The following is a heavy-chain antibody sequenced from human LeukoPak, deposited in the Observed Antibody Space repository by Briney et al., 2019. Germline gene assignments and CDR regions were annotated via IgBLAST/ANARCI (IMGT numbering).Heavy chain of an antibody. J-gene: IGHJ2*01. CDR1: GGSISSYY. V-gene: IGHV4-4*07. D-gene: IGHD3-22*01. Sequence: SETLSLTCTVSGGSISSYYWSWIRQPAGKGLEWIGRIYTSGSTNYNPSLKSRVTMSVDTSKNQFSLKLSSVTAADTAVYYCARGSYYYDSSGYSWYFDLWGRGTLVTVSS. CDR3: ARGSYYYDSSGYSWYFDL. CDR2: IYTSGST.